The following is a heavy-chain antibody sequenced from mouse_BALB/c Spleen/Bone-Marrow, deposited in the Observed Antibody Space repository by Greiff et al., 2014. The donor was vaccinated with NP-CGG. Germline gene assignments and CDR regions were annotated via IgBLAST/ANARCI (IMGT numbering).Heavy chain of an antibody. CDR2: ISYDGSN. CDR3: ARYGNYNAMDY. Sequence: DVKLQESGPGLVKPSQSLSLTCSVTGYSITSGYYWNWIRQFPGNKLEWMGYISYDGSNNYNPSLKNRTSITRDTSKNQFFLKLNSVTTEDTATYYCARYGNYNAMDYWGQGTSVTVSS. D-gene: IGHD2-1*01. CDR1: GYSITSGYY. J-gene: IGHJ4*01. V-gene: IGHV3-6*02.